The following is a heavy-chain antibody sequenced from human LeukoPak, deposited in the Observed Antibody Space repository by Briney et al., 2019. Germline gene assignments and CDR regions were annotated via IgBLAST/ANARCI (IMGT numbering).Heavy chain of an antibody. J-gene: IGHJ4*02. CDR1: GGSFSGYY. D-gene: IGHD3-10*01. Sequence: PSETLSLTCAVYGGSFSGYYWSWIRQPPGKGLEWIGEINHSGSTNYNPSLKSRVTISVDTSKNQFSLKLSSVTAADTAVYYCARGVFYGSGSYYRLPFDYWGQGTLVTVSS. CDR2: INHSGST. V-gene: IGHV4-34*01. CDR3: ARGVFYGSGSYYRLPFDY.